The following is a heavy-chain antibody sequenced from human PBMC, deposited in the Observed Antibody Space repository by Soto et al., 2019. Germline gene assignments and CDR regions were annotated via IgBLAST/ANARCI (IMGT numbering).Heavy chain of an antibody. CDR3: ARWCLSSPSRAGGYYYYYGMDV. J-gene: IGHJ6*02. Sequence: SETLSLTCTVSGGSISSYYWSWIRQPPGKGLEWIGYIYYSGSTNYNPSLKSRVTISVDTSKNQFSLKLSSVTAADTAVYYCARWCLSSPSRAGGYYYYYGMDVWGQGTTVTVSS. CDR2: IYYSGST. CDR1: GGSISSYY. V-gene: IGHV4-59*01. D-gene: IGHD6-6*01.